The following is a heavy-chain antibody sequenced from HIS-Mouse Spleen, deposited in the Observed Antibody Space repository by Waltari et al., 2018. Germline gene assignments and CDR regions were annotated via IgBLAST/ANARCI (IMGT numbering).Heavy chain of an antibody. CDR3: ARGDGFWSGYGER. Sequence: QLQLQESGPGLVKPSETLSLTCPFPGGPISSSSYYWGWFRQPPGKGLEWIGSIYYSGSTYYNPSLKSRVTISVDTSKNQFSLKLSSVTAADTAVYYCARGDGFWSGYGERWGQGTLVTVSS. CDR1: GGPISSSSYY. V-gene: IGHV4-39*07. J-gene: IGHJ4*02. CDR2: IYYSGST. D-gene: IGHD3-3*01.